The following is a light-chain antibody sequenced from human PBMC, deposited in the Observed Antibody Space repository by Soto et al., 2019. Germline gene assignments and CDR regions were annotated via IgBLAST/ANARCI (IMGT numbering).Light chain of an antibody. J-gene: IGLJ2*01. V-gene: IGLV1-44*01. CDR2: SDN. Sequence: QSVLTQPPSASGTPGQRVTISCSGSSSNIGSETVNWYQQLPGMAPKLLIYSDNQRPSGVPDRFSGSKSGTSASLAISGLQPEDEADYYCAAWDGSLKGALFGGGNKLTVL. CDR3: AAWDGSLKGAL. CDR1: SSNIGSET.